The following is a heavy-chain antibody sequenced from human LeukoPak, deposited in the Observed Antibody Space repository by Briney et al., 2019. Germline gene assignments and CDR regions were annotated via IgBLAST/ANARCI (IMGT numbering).Heavy chain of an antibody. CDR1: GFSFSLYA. V-gene: IGHV3-21*05. CDR3: ARDTYRPQLIDS. J-gene: IGHJ4*02. D-gene: IGHD5-18*01. Sequence: GGSLRLSCAVSGFSFSLYAMNWVRQAPGKGLEWISYIDSGSDDILHADSVRGRFAISRDNAKNTLYLEMNSLRAEDTAVYYCARDTYRPQLIDSWGQGTLVTVSS. CDR2: IDSGSDDI.